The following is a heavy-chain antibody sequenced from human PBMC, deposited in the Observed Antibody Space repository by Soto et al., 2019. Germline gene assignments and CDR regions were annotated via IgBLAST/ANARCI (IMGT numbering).Heavy chain of an antibody. CDR1: GFTLSDYY. Sequence: TGGSLRLSCAASGFTLSDYYMSWIRQAPGKGLEWVSYISSSGSTIYYADSVKGRFTISRDNAKNSLYLQMNSLRAEDTAVYYCARELPSVVVVTPHKDYWGQGTLVTVSS. CDR2: ISSSGSTI. CDR3: ARELPSVVVVTPHKDY. J-gene: IGHJ4*02. V-gene: IGHV3-11*01. D-gene: IGHD2-21*02.